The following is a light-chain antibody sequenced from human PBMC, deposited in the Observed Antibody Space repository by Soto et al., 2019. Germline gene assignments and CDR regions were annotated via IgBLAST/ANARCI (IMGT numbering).Light chain of an antibody. V-gene: IGKV1-39*01. CDR3: QHYNSYSEA. CDR2: DAS. Sequence: DIQMTQSPSSLSASIGDTVIITCRASQNINTYLNWYEQKPGKAPKLLIYDASSLQSGVPSRFSGSGSGTDFALTINSLQPEDFATYYCQHYNSYSEAFGQGTKVELK. CDR1: QNINTY. J-gene: IGKJ1*01.